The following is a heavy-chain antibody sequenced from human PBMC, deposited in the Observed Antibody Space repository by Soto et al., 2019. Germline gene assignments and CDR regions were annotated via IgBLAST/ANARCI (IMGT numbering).Heavy chain of an antibody. CDR3: AKAVCSGSTTSCYTRLDF. J-gene: IGHJ4*02. V-gene: IGHV3-43D*04. D-gene: IGHD2-2*02. CDR2: ISWDGGRT. CDR1: GFTFDDYA. Sequence: GGSLRLSCAASGFTFDDYAMHWVRQAPGKGMEWVSPISWDGGRTYYADSVRGRFIVSRDSSKNSLYLQMSSLRVEDTVLYYGAKAVCSGSTTSCYTRLDFWGQGALVTVSS.